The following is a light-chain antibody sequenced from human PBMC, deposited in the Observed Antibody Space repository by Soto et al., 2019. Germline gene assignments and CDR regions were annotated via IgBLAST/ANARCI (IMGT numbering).Light chain of an antibody. CDR2: EVS. V-gene: IGLV2-8*01. J-gene: IGLJ1*01. CDR1: SSDVGGYNY. CDR3: SSYAGSNNLV. Sequence: QSVPTKPPSASGSPGQSVTISCTGTSSDVGGYNYVSWYQQHPGKAPKLMIYEVSKRPSGVPDRFSGSKSGNTASLTVSGLQAEDEADYYCSSYAGSNNLVFGTGTKVTVL.